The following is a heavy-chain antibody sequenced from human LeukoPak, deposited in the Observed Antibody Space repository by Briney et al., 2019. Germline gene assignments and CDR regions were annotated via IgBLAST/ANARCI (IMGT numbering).Heavy chain of an antibody. CDR1: GYSFTSYW. CDR2: IYPGDSDT. V-gene: IGHV5-51*01. Sequence: GESLKISCKGSGYSFTSYWIGWVRQMPGKGLEWMGIIYPGDSDTRYSPSFQGQVTISADKSISTAYLQWSSLKASDTAMYYYARLGSEWLPHYYYMDVWGKGTTVTVSS. J-gene: IGHJ6*03. CDR3: ARLGSEWLPHYYYMDV. D-gene: IGHD3-3*01.